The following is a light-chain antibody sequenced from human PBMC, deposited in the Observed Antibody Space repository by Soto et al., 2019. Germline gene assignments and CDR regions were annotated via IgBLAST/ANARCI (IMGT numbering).Light chain of an antibody. CDR2: DAS. CDR1: QSVSRY. CDR3: QQRSNWPPIT. Sequence: ELVLTQSPATLSLSPGERATLSCRAGQSVSRYLAWYQQKPGQAPRLLIYDASNRATGIPARFSGSGSGTDFTLTISSLEPEDFAVYYCQQRSNWPPITFGQGTRLENK. V-gene: IGKV3-11*01. J-gene: IGKJ5*01.